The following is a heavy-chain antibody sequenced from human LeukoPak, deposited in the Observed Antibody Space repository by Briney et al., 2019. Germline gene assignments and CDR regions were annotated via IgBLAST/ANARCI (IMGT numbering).Heavy chain of an antibody. D-gene: IGHD3-9*01. CDR1: GGSISSSSYY. V-gene: IGHV4-61*01. CDR2: IYYSGST. Sequence: SETLSLTCTVSGGSISSSSYYWSWIRQPPGKGLEWIGYIYYSGSTNYNPSLKSRVTISVDTSKNQFSLKLSSVTAADTAVYYCARLALYDILTGYRYTFDYWGQGTLVTVSS. J-gene: IGHJ4*02. CDR3: ARLALYDILTGYRYTFDY.